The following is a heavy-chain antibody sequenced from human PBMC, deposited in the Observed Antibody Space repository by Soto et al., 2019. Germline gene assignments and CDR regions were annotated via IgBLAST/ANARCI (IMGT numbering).Heavy chain of an antibody. CDR1: GFTFSGSA. Sequence: EVQLVESGGGLVQPGGSLKLSCAASGFTFSGSAMHWVRQASGKGLEWVCRIRSKANSYATAYASSVKGRFTISRDDSKNTAYLQMNSLKTEDTAVYYCTTEDDGAQGDNWGQGSLVTVAS. D-gene: IGHD4-17*01. CDR3: TTEDDGAQGDN. J-gene: IGHJ4*02. CDR2: IRSKANSYAT. V-gene: IGHV3-73*02.